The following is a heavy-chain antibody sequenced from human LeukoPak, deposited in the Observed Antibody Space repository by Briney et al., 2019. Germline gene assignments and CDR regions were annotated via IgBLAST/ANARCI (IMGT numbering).Heavy chain of an antibody. CDR2: ISSSSSYI. D-gene: IGHD4-23*01. V-gene: IGHV3-21*01. Sequence: GGSLRLSCAASGFTFSSYSMNWVRQAPGKGLEWVSSISSSSSYIYYADSVKGRFTISRDNAKNSLYLQMNSLRAEDTAVYYCARDPPPRTTVVTPRTQDYWGQGTLVTVSS. CDR3: ARDPPPRTTVVTPRTQDY. J-gene: IGHJ4*02. CDR1: GFTFSSYS.